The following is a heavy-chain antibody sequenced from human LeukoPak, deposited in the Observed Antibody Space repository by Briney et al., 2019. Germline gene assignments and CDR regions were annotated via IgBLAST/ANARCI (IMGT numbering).Heavy chain of an antibody. Sequence: SETLSITCTVSDGSISSGDYYWSWIRQPPGKGLEWIGSIYNNGSTYYNPSLKSRVTISVDTSKNQFSLKLSSVTAADTAVYYCNYYGSGSYYRGVLDAFDIWGQGTMVTVSS. D-gene: IGHD3-10*01. J-gene: IGHJ3*02. CDR3: NYYGSGSYYRGVLDAFDI. CDR2: IYNNGST. CDR1: DGSISSGDYY. V-gene: IGHV4-30-4*01.